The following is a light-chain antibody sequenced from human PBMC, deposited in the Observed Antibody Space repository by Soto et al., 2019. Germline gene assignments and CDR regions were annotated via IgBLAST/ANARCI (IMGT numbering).Light chain of an antibody. CDR1: SGDGGGYNY. Sequence: CVLTKPVSVALPSGQSITISCTGTSGDGGGYNYVSWYQPHPGKAPKLMIFDVSNRPSGVSNRFSGSKSGNTASLTISGLQPEDEADYYCSSYTTSNTRQIVFGTGTKVTVL. CDR3: SSYTTSNTRQIV. J-gene: IGLJ1*01. V-gene: IGLV2-14*03. CDR2: DVS.